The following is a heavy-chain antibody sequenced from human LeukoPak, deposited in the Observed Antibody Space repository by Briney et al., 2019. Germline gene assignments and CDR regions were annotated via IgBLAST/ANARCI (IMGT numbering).Heavy chain of an antibody. V-gene: IGHV3-53*01. D-gene: IGHD3-22*01. CDR2: IFKDGTS. CDR3: ARAPYYSDFVVSHDED. J-gene: IGHJ4*02. CDR1: GFTVSRNY. Sequence: GGSLRLSCAASGFTVSRNYMSWVRQAPGKGLECVSVIFKDGTSYYTDSVKGRFTISRDNSKNTVYLQMNSLRAEDTAVYYCARAPYYSDFVVSHDEDWGQGTLVTVSS.